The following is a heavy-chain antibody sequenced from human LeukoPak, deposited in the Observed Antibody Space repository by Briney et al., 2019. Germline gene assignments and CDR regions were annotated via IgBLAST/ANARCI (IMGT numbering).Heavy chain of an antibody. CDR1: GSSFSTYS. J-gene: IGHJ6*02. CDR3: ARIGYCSGGSCFYGMDV. CDR2: ISSSSSTI. V-gene: IGHV3-48*01. Sequence: TGGSLRLSCAASGSSFSTYSMIWVRQAPGKGLEWVSYISSSSSTIYYADSVKGRFTISRDNAKNSLYLQMNSLRGEDTAVYYCARIGYCSGGSCFYGMDVWGQGTTVTVSS. D-gene: IGHD2-15*01.